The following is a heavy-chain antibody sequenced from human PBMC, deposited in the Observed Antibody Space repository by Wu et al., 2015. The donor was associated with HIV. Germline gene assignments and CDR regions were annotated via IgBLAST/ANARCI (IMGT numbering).Heavy chain of an antibody. CDR3: ARAGWQQLDPFDY. D-gene: IGHD6-13*01. CDR1: GGSISSFY. Sequence: QVQLQESGPGLVKPSETLSLTCTVSGGSISSFYWSWIRQPAGKGLEWIGRIYTTGSTDYNPSLKSRVTLSVDTSKNQFSLKLNSVTAADTAMYYCARAGWQQLDPFDYWGQGTLVTVSS. J-gene: IGHJ4*02. V-gene: IGHV4-4*07. CDR2: IYTTGST.